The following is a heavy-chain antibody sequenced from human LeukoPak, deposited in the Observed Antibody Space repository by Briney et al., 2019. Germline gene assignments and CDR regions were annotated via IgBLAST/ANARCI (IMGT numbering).Heavy chain of an antibody. CDR1: GGSISSYY. Sequence: SETLSLTCTVSGGSISSYYWSWIRQPPGKGLEWIGYIYYSGSTNYNPSLKSRATISVDTSKNQFSLKLSSVTAADTAVYYCARIKETAHYYYGMDVWGQGTTVTVSS. CDR2: IYYSGST. D-gene: IGHD1-1*01. J-gene: IGHJ6*02. CDR3: ARIKETAHYYYGMDV. V-gene: IGHV4-59*08.